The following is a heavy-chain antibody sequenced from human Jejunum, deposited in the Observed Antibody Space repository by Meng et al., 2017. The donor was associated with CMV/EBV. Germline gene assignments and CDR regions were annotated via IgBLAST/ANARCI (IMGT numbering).Heavy chain of an antibody. CDR3: ARDGDYCTNGVCYFDY. V-gene: IGHV3-30-3*01. CDR1: TVKNYA. Sequence: TVKNYAMHWVRQAPGEGLEWVAGISYDGIHIAYLDSVKGRFTISRDNSKNTLYLQMNGLRSEDTAVYYCARDGDYCTNGVCYFDYWGQGTPVTVSS. D-gene: IGHD2-8*01. CDR2: ISYDGIHI. J-gene: IGHJ4*02.